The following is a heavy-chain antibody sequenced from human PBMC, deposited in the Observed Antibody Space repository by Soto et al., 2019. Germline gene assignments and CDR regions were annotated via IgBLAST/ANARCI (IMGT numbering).Heavy chain of an antibody. CDR2: IYYSGST. J-gene: IGHJ6*02. CDR1: GGSISSYY. V-gene: IGHV4-59*01. Sequence: PSETLSLTCTVSGGSISSYYWSWIRQPPGKGLEWIGYIYYSGSTNYNPSLKSRVTISVDTSKNQFSLKLSSVTAADTAVYYCARDKSGYDFWSGYLETYYYYGMDVWGQGTTVTVS. D-gene: IGHD3-3*01. CDR3: ARDKSGYDFWSGYLETYYYYGMDV.